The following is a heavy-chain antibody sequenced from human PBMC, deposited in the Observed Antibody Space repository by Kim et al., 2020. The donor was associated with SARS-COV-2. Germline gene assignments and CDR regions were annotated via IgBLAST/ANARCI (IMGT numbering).Heavy chain of an antibody. J-gene: IGHJ4*02. V-gene: IGHV1-69*01. Sequence: NDAQRFQGGVTITAGESTSTAYMELSSLRSEDTAVYYCARDIGSSWSFDYWGQGTLVTVSS. D-gene: IGHD6-13*01. CDR3: ARDIGSSWSFDY.